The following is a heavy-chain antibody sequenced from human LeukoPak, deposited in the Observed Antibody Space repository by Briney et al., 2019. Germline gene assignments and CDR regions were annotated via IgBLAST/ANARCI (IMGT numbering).Heavy chain of an antibody. CDR3: ATHTINNYDSSGYSDY. V-gene: IGHV4-39*01. J-gene: IGHJ4*02. D-gene: IGHD3-22*01. CDR2: IYYSGST. CDR1: GGSISSSSYY. Sequence: SETLSLTCTVSGGSISSSSYYWGWIRQPPGKWLEWIGSIYYSGSTYYHPSLKSRVTISVDTPKNQFSLKLSSVTAADTAVYYCATHTINNYDSSGYSDYWGQGTLVTVSS.